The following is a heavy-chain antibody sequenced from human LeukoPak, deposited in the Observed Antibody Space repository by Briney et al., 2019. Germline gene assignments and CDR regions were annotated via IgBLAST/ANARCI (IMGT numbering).Heavy chain of an antibody. CDR1: GFTFSDYY. CDR2: ISSSGSTI. CDR3: ARDRTVVDFWSGYYGSPLDY. D-gene: IGHD3-3*01. Sequence: GSLRLSCAASGFTFSDYYMSWIRQAPGKGLEWVSYISSSGSTIYYADSVKGRFTISRDNAKNSLYLQMNSLRAEDTAVYYCARDRTVVDFWSGYYGSPLDYWGQGTLVSVSS. J-gene: IGHJ4*02. V-gene: IGHV3-11*01.